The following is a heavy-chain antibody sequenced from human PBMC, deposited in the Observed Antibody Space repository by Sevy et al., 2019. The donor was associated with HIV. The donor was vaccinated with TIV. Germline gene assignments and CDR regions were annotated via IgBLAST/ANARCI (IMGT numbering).Heavy chain of an antibody. Sequence: GGSLRLSCAASGFTVSSNYMSWVRQAPGKGLEWVSVIYSGGSTYYADSVKGRFTISRDNSKNTLYLQMNSLRAEDTAVYYCARWGVVVAGRYDAFDIWGQWTMVTVSS. CDR2: IYSGGST. CDR1: GFTVSSNY. V-gene: IGHV3-53*01. D-gene: IGHD6-19*01. CDR3: ARWGVVVAGRYDAFDI. J-gene: IGHJ3*02.